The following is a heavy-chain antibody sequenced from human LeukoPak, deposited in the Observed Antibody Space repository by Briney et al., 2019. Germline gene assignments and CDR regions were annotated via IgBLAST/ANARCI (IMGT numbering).Heavy chain of an antibody. CDR3: ARERQCSSTSCPVPDY. Sequence: GGSLRLSCAASGFSFSNFWMSWVRQAPGKGLEWVANIKPDGSATNYVDSVKGRFTISRDNAKNSLYLQMNSLRAEDTAVYYCARERQCSSTSCPVPDYWGQGTLVTVSS. CDR1: GFSFSNFW. CDR2: IKPDGSAT. J-gene: IGHJ4*02. V-gene: IGHV3-7*01. D-gene: IGHD2-2*01.